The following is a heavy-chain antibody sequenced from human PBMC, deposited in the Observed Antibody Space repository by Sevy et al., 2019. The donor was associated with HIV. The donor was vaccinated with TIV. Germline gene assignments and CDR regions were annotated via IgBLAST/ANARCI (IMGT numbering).Heavy chain of an antibody. Sequence: GGSLRLSCAASGFTFSSYAMNWVRQAPGKGLEWVSTISGSGGSTYYADSVKGRFTISRDNSKNTVYLQMNSLRAEDTAVYYCAKRSSIGGGYFDYWGQRTLVTVSS. CDR2: ISGSGGST. CDR3: AKRSSIGGGYFDY. V-gene: IGHV3-23*01. CDR1: GFTFSSYA. D-gene: IGHD3-10*01. J-gene: IGHJ4*02.